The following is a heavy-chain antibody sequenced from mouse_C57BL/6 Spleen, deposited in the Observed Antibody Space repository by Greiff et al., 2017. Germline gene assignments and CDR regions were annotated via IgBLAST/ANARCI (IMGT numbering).Heavy chain of an antibody. V-gene: IGHV1-52*01. D-gene: IGHD2-4*01. J-gene: IGHJ2*01. Sequence: QVQLQQPGAELVRPGSSVKLSCKASGYTFTSYWMHWVKQRPIQGLEWIGNIDPSDSDTHSNQKFKDKATLTVDKSSSTAYMQLSCLTSEGSADYYWARNSYDYDAGYYFDYWGQGTTLTVSS. CDR2: IDPSDSDT. CDR3: ARNSYDYDAGYYFDY. CDR1: GYTFTSYW.